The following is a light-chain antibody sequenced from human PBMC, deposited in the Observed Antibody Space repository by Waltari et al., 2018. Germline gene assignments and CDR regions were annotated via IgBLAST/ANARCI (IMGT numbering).Light chain of an antibody. J-gene: IGLJ3*02. CDR1: SGSISATYY. Sequence: QTVLTQAPSLSVSPGGTVTLTCALSSGSISATYYATWYQQTPGQAPRTLVYKASARSSGVPDRFSGSILENKAALTITGAQADDECDYYCALYMGGGIWVFGGGTKLTVL. CDR3: ALYMGGGIWV. CDR2: KAS. V-gene: IGLV8-61*01.